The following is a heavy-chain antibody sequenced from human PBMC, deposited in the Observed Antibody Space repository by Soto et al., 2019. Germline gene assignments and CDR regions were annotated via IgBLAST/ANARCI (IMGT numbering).Heavy chain of an antibody. D-gene: IGHD3-10*01. CDR1: GFTFSSYW. Sequence: GGSLRLSCAASGFTFSSYWMSWVRQAPGKGLEWVANIKQDGSEKYYVDSVKGRFTISRDNAKNSLYLQMNSLRAEDTAVYYCASLPLIYYMDVWGKGTTVTVSS. CDR2: IKQDGSEK. V-gene: IGHV3-7*01. J-gene: IGHJ6*03. CDR3: ASLPLIYYMDV.